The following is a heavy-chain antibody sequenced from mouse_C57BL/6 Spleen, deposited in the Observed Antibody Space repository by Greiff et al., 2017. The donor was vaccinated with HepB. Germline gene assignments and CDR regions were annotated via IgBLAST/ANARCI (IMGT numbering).Heavy chain of an antibody. V-gene: IGHV5-4*01. D-gene: IGHD1-1*01. CDR1: GFTFSSYA. J-gene: IGHJ2*01. Sequence: EVKVVESGGGLVKPGGSLKLSCAASGFTFSSYAMSWVRQTPEKRLEWVATISDGGSYTYYPDNVKGRFTISRDNAKNNLYLQMSHLKSEDTAMYYCARDRGIYYYGSSYDYFDYWGQGTTLTVSS. CDR3: ARDRGIYYYGSSYDYFDY. CDR2: ISDGGSYT.